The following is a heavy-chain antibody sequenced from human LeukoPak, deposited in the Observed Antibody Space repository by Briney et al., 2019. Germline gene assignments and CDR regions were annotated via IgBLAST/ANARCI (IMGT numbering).Heavy chain of an antibody. V-gene: IGHV3-64*01. Sequence: GGSLRLSCAASGFTFSSYAMHWVRQAPGKGLEFVSAISSNGGSTYYANSVKGRFTISRDSSKNTLYLQMGSLRPEDMALYYCARVGMTSGSGCDYWGQGTLVTVSS. CDR1: GFTFSSYA. J-gene: IGHJ4*02. CDR2: ISSNGGST. D-gene: IGHD6-19*01. CDR3: ARVGMTSGSGCDY.